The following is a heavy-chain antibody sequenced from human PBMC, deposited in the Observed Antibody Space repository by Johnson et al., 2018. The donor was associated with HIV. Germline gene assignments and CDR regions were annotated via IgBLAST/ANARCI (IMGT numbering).Heavy chain of an antibody. V-gene: IGHV3-11*04. CDR2: IRTSSSTI. Sequence: QVQLVESGGGLVKPGGSLRLSCAASGFTFSDYYMSWIRQAPGKGPEWISYIRTSSSTIYYADSVKGRFTISRDNAKNSLYLQMNSLSAEDTAVYYCAREEGNYILTRGDAFDIWGQGTMVTVSS. J-gene: IGHJ3*02. CDR1: GFTFSDYY. D-gene: IGHD3-9*01. CDR3: AREEGNYILTRGDAFDI.